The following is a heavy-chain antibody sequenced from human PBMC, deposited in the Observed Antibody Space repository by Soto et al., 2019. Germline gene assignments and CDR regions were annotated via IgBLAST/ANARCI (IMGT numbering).Heavy chain of an antibody. Sequence: QVKLVESRGGVVQPGRSLRLSCAASGFTFSSYGRHWVRQAPGKGLEWVAVISYDGSNKYYADSVKGRFTISRDNSKNSLYLQMNSLRAEDTAVYYCAKDLLGPGRAYGMDVWGQGTTVTVSS. V-gene: IGHV3-30*18. D-gene: IGHD7-27*01. CDR3: AKDLLGPGRAYGMDV. J-gene: IGHJ6*02. CDR2: ISYDGSNK. CDR1: GFTFSSYG.